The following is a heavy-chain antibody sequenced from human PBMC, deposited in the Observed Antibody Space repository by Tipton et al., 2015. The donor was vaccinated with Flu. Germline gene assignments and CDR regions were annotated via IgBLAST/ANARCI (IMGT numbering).Heavy chain of an antibody. V-gene: IGHV4-38-2*01. CDR1: GYSIRSAYY. CDR3: ARHTGDSVRGVIDY. CDR2: IYHSGTT. J-gene: IGHJ4*02. Sequence: TLSLTCPVSGYSIRSAYYWGWVRRPPGKGLEWIGTIYHSGTTYYNPSLKSRLTISVDTSKNQFSLRLSSVTAADTAVYYCARHTGDSVRGVIDYWGQGTLVTVSS. D-gene: IGHD3-10*02.